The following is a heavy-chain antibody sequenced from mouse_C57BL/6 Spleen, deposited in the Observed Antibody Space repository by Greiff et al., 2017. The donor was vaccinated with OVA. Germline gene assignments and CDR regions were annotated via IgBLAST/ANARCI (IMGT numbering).Heavy chain of an antibody. D-gene: IGHD1-1*02. CDR1: GYSFTGYY. J-gene: IGHJ4*01. CDR2: INPSTGGT. CDR3: ARVVVATDYAMDY. V-gene: IGHV1-42*01. Sequence: VQLKESGPELVKPGASVKISCKASGYSFTGYYMNWVKQSPEKSLEWIGEINPSTGGTTYNQKFKAKATLTVDKSSSTAYMQLKSLTSEDSAVYYCARVVVATDYAMDYWGQGTSVTVSS.